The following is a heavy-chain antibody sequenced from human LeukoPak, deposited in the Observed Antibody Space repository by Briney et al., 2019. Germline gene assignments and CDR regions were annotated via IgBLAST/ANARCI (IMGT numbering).Heavy chain of an antibody. CDR3: AREYSYGLFDYMDV. CDR1: GFTFSSYW. Sequence: GGSLRLSCAASGFTFSSYWMSWVRQAPGEGLEWVANIKQDGSEKYYVDSVKGRFTISRDNAKNSLYLQMNSLRAEDTAVYYCAREYSYGLFDYMDVWGKGTTVTISS. V-gene: IGHV3-7*01. J-gene: IGHJ6*03. D-gene: IGHD5-18*01. CDR2: IKQDGSEK.